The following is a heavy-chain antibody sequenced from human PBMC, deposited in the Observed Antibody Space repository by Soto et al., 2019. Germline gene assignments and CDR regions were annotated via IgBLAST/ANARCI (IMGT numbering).Heavy chain of an antibody. D-gene: IGHD3-16*01. CDR3: ARMGFHSYYYMDV. J-gene: IGHJ6*03. CDR1: GGSISSSSYY. CDR2: IYYSGST. Sequence: SETLSLTCTVSGGSISSSSYYWGWIRQPPGKGLEWIGSIYYSGSTYYNPSLKSRVTISVDTSKNQFSLKRSSLTAADTAVYYCARMGFHSYYYMDVWGKGTTVTVSS. V-gene: IGHV4-39*01.